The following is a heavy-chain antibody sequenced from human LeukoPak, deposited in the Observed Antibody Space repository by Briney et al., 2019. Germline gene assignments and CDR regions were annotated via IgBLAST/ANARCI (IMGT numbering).Heavy chain of an antibody. D-gene: IGHD1-26*01. CDR2: ISSSSSYI. J-gene: IGHJ3*02. Sequence: PGGSLRLSCAASGFTFSTYGMHWVRQAPGKGLEWVSSISSSSSYIYYADSVKGRFTISRDNSKNTLYLQMNSLRAEDTAVYYCAKKVGTTLGAFDIWGQGTMVTVSS. CDR3: AKKVGTTLGAFDI. V-gene: IGHV3-21*04. CDR1: GFTFSTYG.